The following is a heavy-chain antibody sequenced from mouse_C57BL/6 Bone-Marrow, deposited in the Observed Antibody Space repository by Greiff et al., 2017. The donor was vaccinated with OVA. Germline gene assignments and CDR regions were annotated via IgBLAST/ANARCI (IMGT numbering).Heavy chain of an antibody. Sequence: QVQLQQPGAELVKPGASVKLSCTASGYTFTSYWMHWVKQRPGQGLEWIGMIHPNSGSTNYNEKFKSKATLTVDTSSSTAYMQLSSLTSEDSAVYYCASHITTVVATRGFDWGQGTTLTVSS. J-gene: IGHJ2*01. CDR3: ASHITTVVATRGFD. D-gene: IGHD1-1*01. CDR1: GYTFTSYW. V-gene: IGHV1-64*01. CDR2: IHPNSGST.